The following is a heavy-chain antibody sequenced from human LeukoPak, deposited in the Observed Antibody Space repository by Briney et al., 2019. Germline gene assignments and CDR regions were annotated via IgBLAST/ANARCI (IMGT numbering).Heavy chain of an antibody. D-gene: IGHD3-10*01. CDR2: ISAYNGNT. CDR3: ARDPNGSGSYIKRSTWFDP. Sequence: GASVKVSCKASGYTFTSYGISWVRQAPGQGLEWMGWISAYNGNTNYAQKLQGRVTMTTDTSTSTAYMELRSLRSDDTAVYYCARDPNGSGSYIKRSTWFDPWGQGTLVTVSS. J-gene: IGHJ5*02. V-gene: IGHV1-18*01. CDR1: GYTFTSYG.